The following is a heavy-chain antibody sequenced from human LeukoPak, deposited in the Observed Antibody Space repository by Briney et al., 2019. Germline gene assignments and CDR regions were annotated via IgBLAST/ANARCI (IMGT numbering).Heavy chain of an antibody. CDR1: GFTFGDYA. J-gene: IGHJ4*02. CDR3: TRHTYYYGSGSKIYY. V-gene: IGHV3-49*04. Sequence: GGSLRLSCTASGFTFGDYAMSWVRQAPGKGLEWVGFIRSKACDETTEYAACVRGRFTISRDDSKSIAYLQMNSLKTEDTAVYYCTRHTYYYGSGSKIYYWGKGTLVTVAS. D-gene: IGHD3-10*01. CDR2: IRSKACDETT.